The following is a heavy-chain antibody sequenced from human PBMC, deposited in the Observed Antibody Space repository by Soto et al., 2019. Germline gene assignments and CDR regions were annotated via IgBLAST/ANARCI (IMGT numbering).Heavy chain of an antibody. Sequence: SETLSLTCTVSGGSISSSSYYWGWIRQPPGKGLEWIGSIYYSGSTYYNPSLKSRVTISVDTSKNQFSLKLSSVTAADTAVYYCARALMPIAARSPFDYWGQGTLVTVSS. D-gene: IGHD6-6*01. CDR1: GGSISSSSYY. J-gene: IGHJ4*02. CDR2: IYYSGST. CDR3: ARALMPIAARSPFDY. V-gene: IGHV4-39*01.